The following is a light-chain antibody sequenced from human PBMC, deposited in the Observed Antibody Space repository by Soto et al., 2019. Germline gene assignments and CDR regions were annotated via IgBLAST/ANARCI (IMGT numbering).Light chain of an antibody. J-gene: IGLJ2*01. Sequence: QPVLTQSSSASASLGSSVKLTCTLSSGHSSNIIAWHQQQPGKAPRYLMKLERSGNYIKGSGVPDRFSGSSSGADRYLTISNPQSEDEADYYCETWDSNTRVFGGGTKLPS. CDR1: SGHSSNI. CDR2: LERSGNY. V-gene: IGLV4-60*03. CDR3: ETWDSNTRV.